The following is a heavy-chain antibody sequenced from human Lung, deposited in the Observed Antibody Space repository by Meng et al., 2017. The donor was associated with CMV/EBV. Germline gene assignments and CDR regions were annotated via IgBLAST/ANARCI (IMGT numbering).Heavy chain of an antibody. J-gene: IGHJ4*02. CDR3: ARGSSSYFDY. V-gene: IGHV1-8*03. D-gene: IGHD6-13*01. Sequence: SXXVSCKASGYTFTSYDIYGVRQATGQGLEWMGWMNPNSGNTGYAQKFQGRVTITRNTSISTAYMELSSLRSEDTAVYYCARGSSSYFDYWAQGTLVTVSS. CDR2: MNPNSGNT. CDR1: GYTFTSYD.